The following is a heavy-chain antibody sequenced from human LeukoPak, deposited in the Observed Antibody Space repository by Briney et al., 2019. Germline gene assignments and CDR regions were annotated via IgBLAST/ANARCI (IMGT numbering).Heavy chain of an antibody. Sequence: SETLSLTCTVSGGSISNYYWSWIRQPPGKELEWIGYIYHSGSTNYNPSLKSRVTISVDTSKNQFSLKLSSVTAAGTAVYYCARNADDSSSYPYFDYWGQGTLVTVSS. CDR2: IYHSGST. CDR1: GGSISNYY. J-gene: IGHJ4*02. D-gene: IGHD3-22*01. V-gene: IGHV4-59*01. CDR3: ARNADDSSSYPYFDY.